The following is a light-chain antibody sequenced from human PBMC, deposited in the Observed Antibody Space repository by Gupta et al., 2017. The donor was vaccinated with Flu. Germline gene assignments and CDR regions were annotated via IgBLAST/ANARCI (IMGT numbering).Light chain of an antibody. CDR3: QQYGFPRPST. Sequence: EIVLTQSPGTLSLSPGERVTLSCRASQSISSDYLAWYQQKPGQAPRLVIFGASNRATGIPDRFSGSGSGTDFTLTISRLEPEDFAMYYCQQYGFPRPSTFGPGTXVIVK. CDR1: QSISSDY. J-gene: IGKJ3*01. CDR2: GAS. V-gene: IGKV3-20*01.